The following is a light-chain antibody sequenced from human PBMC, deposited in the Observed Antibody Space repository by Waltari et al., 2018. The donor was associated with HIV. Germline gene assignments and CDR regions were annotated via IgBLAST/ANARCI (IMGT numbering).Light chain of an antibody. CDR2: DVD. CDR1: SPDIDISKF. J-gene: IGLJ2*01. CDR3: SSYTRSHTLV. Sequence: QSALTQPASVSGSPGQSIPISCSGTSPDIDISKFVSWYRQFPGKAPQLLISDVDSRPVGIPLRFSGSKSGSAASLTISGLQTDDEADYYCSSYTRSHTLVFGGGTKLTVL. V-gene: IGLV2-14*01.